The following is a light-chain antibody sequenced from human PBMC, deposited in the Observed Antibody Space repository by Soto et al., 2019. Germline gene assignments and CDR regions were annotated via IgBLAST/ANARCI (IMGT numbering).Light chain of an antibody. J-gene: IGKJ4*01. V-gene: IGKV3-11*01. CDR3: QQRVNRVT. Sequence: EIVLTQSPATLSLSPGERASLSCRASQSVTTYLAWYQQKPGQAPRLLIYDSSNRATGIPPRFSGSGSATDFTLTISSLESEDFAVYYCQQRVNRVTFGGGTKVEI. CDR2: DSS. CDR1: QSVTTY.